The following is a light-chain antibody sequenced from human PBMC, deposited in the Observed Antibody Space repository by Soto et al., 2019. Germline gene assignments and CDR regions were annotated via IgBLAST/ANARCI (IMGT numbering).Light chain of an antibody. CDR2: EVT. J-gene: IGLJ2*01. CDR1: SSDVGKYNL. V-gene: IGLV2-23*02. CDR3: CAYAGVSTSAL. Sequence: QSVLTQPASVSGSPGQSITISCTGTSSDVGKYNLVSWYQHHPGKAPKVIFYEVTKRPSGVSHRFSCSKSGNTASLTISGLQAEDEDDYYCCAYAGVSTSALFGGGTKLTVL.